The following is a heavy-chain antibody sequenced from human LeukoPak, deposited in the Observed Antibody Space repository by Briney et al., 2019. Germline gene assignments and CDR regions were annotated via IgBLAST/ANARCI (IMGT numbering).Heavy chain of an antibody. CDR2: FDPEDGET. J-gene: IGHJ4*02. V-gene: IGHV1-24*01. Sequence: VASVKVSCKVSGYTLTELSMHWVRQAPGKGLEWMGGFDPEDGETIYAQKFQGRVTMTEDTSTDTAYMELSSLRSEDTAMYYCATAPGLYDILTGYPFKPFDYWGQGTLVTVSS. CDR3: ATAPGLYDILTGYPFKPFDY. D-gene: IGHD3-9*01. CDR1: GYTLTELS.